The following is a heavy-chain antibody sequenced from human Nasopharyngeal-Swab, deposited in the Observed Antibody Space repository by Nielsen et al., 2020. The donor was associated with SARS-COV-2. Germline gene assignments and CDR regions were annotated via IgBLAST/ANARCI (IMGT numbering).Heavy chain of an antibody. Sequence: SETLSLTCTVSGDSISNDYWSWIRQAPGEGLEWIGYIYYTGSTHNPSLKSRVTISVDRSKNQFSLNLSSVTAADTAVYYCARAPALRGHSNMDVWGKGTTVTVSS. CDR2: IYYTGST. CDR1: GDSISNDY. CDR3: ARAPALRGHSNMDV. V-gene: IGHV4-59*01. J-gene: IGHJ6*03. D-gene: IGHD2-15*01.